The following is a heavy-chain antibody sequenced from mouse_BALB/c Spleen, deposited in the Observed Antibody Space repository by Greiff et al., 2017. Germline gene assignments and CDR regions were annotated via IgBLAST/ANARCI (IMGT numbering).Heavy chain of an antibody. CDR2: ISSGGGIT. J-gene: IGHJ4*01. CDR1: GFAFSSYD. Sequence: EVQRVESGGGLVKPGGSLKLSCAASGFAFSSYDMSWVRQTPEKRLEWVAYISSGGGITYYPDTVKGRFTISRDNAKNTLYLQMSSLKSEDTAMYYCARQAIYGNYDAMDYWGQGTSVTVSS. D-gene: IGHD2-1*01. CDR3: ARQAIYGNYDAMDY. V-gene: IGHV5-12-1*01.